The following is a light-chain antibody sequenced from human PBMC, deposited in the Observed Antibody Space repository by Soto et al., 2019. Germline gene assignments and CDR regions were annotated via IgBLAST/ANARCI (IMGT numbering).Light chain of an antibody. J-gene: IGKJ1*01. Sequence: DIHMTQSPSSLSAAVGHIFTFTCQASQDIYKYLNWYQLKPGEAPKLLIYDASALPRGVPSRFSGSGSGTKFTLTIASLQPDDFATYYCQQYETFSGTFGPGTQVDIK. CDR1: QDIYKY. V-gene: IGKV1-5*01. CDR3: QQYETFSGT. CDR2: DAS.